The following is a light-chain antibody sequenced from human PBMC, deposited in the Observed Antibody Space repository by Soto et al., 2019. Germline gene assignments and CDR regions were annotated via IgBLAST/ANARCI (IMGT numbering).Light chain of an antibody. V-gene: IGLV1-47*01. J-gene: IGLJ3*02. CDR2: RNN. CDR3: EAWDDSLRGWV. CDR1: SSNIGSNY. Sequence: QSVLTQPPSASGTPGQRVTISCSGSSSNIGSNYVYWYQQLPGTAPKLLIYRNNQRPSGVPDRFSGSKSGTSASLAISGLRSEDEADYYCEAWDDSLRGWVFGGGTKLNVL.